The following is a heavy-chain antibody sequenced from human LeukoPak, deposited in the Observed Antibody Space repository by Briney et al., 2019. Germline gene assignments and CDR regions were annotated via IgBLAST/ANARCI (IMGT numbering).Heavy chain of an antibody. D-gene: IGHD4-17*01. CDR3: ARGYYGDYNWFDP. CDR1: GYTFTNYY. J-gene: IGHJ5*02. Sequence: ASVKVSCKASGYTFTNYYIHWVRQAPGQGLEWVGMINPSGGRTSYAQKFQGRVTITADESTSTAYMELSSLRSEDTAVYYCARGYYGDYNWFDPWGQGTLVTVSS. CDR2: INPSGGRT. V-gene: IGHV1-46*01.